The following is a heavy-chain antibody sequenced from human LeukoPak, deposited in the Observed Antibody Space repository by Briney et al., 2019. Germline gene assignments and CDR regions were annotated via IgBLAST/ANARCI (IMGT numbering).Heavy chain of an antibody. CDR2: INHSGST. Sequence: PSETLSLTCAVYGGSFSGYYWSWIRQPPGRGLEWIGEINHSGSTNYNPSLKSRVTISVDTSKNQFSLKLSSVTAADTAVYYCARRRAYDFWSGYYTGWFDPWGQGTLVTVSS. CDR3: ARRRAYDFWSGYYTGWFDP. V-gene: IGHV4-34*01. J-gene: IGHJ5*02. D-gene: IGHD3-3*01. CDR1: GGSFSGYY.